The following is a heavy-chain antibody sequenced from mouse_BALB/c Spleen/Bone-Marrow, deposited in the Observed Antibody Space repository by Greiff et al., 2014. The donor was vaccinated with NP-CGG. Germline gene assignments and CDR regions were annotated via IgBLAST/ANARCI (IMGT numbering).Heavy chain of an antibody. CDR2: IDPANDNT. D-gene: IGHD4-1*01. Sequence: EVQLQQSGAELVKPGASVKLSCTASGFNIKDTYMHWVKQRPEQGLEWIGRIDPANDNTKYDPKFQGKATITADTSSNTAYLQPSRQTSEDTAGYYCARLAGTFDYWGQGTTLTGSS. CDR3: ARLAGTFDY. V-gene: IGHV14-3*02. CDR1: GFNIKDTY. J-gene: IGHJ2*01.